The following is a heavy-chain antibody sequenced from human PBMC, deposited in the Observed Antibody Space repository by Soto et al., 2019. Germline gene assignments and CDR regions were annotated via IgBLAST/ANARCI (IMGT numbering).Heavy chain of an antibody. J-gene: IGHJ4*02. CDR3: AREMLGYCSDPACLPGY. CDR1: GYTFTDFG. CDR2: ISAYYGDT. D-gene: IGHD2-15*01. V-gene: IGHV1-18*01. Sequence: ASVKVSCKASGYTFTDFGLVWVRQAPGQGPEWMGWISAYYGDTTYAQKLQDRVTMTRDTSTSTAYFELRSLRSDDTAMYYCAREMLGYCSDPACLPGYWGQGTLVTVSS.